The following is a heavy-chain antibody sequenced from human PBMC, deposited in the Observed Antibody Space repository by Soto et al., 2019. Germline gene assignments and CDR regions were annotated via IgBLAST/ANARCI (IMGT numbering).Heavy chain of an antibody. Sequence: QVQLVQSGAEVKKPGSSVKVSCKASGGTFSSYTISWVRQAPGQGLEWMGRIIPILGIANYAQKFQGRVTITADKSTSTAYMELSSLRSEDTAVYYCARGRGYSGYDYGTDYWGKGTLVTVSS. CDR3: ARGRGYSGYDYGTDY. D-gene: IGHD5-12*01. CDR2: IIPILGIA. CDR1: GGTFSSYT. V-gene: IGHV1-69*02. J-gene: IGHJ4*02.